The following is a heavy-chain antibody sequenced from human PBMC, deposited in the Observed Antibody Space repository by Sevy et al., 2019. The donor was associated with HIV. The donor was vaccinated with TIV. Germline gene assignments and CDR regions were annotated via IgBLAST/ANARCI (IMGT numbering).Heavy chain of an antibody. D-gene: IGHD6-13*01. CDR3: ARGSPQHYYGMDV. J-gene: IGHJ6*02. Sequence: SETLSLTCSVSDDSISGYYWSWIRQPPGKGLEWIGYIYYSRSTNYNPALKSRVTISKDTSNNQFSLKLGSVTAADTAVYYCARGSPQHYYGMDVWGQGTTVTVSS. CDR2: IYYSRST. V-gene: IGHV4-59*12. CDR1: DDSISGYY.